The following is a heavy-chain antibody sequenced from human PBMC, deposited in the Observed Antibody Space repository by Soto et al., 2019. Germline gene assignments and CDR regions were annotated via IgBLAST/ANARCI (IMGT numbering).Heavy chain of an antibody. J-gene: IGHJ5*01. Sequence: AVSEGSLYSNLWCWIRQPPGKGLEWIGYVYYGGSSNYNPSLKSRVTFSVDTSKNQVSLNLRSVTAADTAVYYRARPDRRCLVSWGPAILLSGSS. CDR2: VYYGGSS. V-gene: IGHV4-59*01. CDR1: EGSLYSNL. CDR3: ARPDRRCLVS.